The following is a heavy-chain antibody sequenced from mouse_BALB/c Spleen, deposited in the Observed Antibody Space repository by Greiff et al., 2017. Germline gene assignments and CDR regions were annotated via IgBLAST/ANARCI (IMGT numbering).Heavy chain of an antibody. CDR3: ARRLRAMDY. D-gene: IGHD1-2*01. J-gene: IGHJ4*01. CDR1: GFTFSSFG. Sequence: EVMLVESGGGLVQPGGSRKLSCAASGFTFSSFGMHWVRQAPEKGLEWVAYISSGSSTIYYADTVKGRFTISRDNPKNTLFLQMTSLRSEDTAMYYCARRLRAMDYWDQGTSVTVSS. CDR2: ISSGSSTI. V-gene: IGHV5-17*02.